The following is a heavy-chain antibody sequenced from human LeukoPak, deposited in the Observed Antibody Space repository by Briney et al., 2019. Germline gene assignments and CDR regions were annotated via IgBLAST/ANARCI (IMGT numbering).Heavy chain of an antibody. Sequence: SETLSLTCTVSGGSISSYYWSWIRQPPGKGLEWIGYIYYSGSTNYNPSLKSRVTISVDTSKNQFSLKLSSVTAADTAVYYCARGGGYSSSWSFDYWGQGTLVTVSS. V-gene: IGHV4-59*12. CDR1: GGSISSYY. J-gene: IGHJ4*02. D-gene: IGHD6-13*01. CDR2: IYYSGST. CDR3: ARGGGYSSSWSFDY.